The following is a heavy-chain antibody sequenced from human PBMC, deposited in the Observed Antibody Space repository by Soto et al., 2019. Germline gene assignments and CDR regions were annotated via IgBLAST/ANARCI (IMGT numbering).Heavy chain of an antibody. CDR1: GFTFSSYG. V-gene: IGHV3-30*03. CDR2: ISYDGSNK. D-gene: IGHD3-22*01. CDR3: ATTGGDSSGYHEGYYFDY. Sequence: SLRLSCSASGFTFSSYGIHWVRQAPGKGLEWVAVISYDGSNKYYADSVKGRFTISRDNSKNTLYLQLNSLRAEDTAVYYCATTGGDSSGYHEGYYFDYWGQGTLVTVSS. J-gene: IGHJ4*02.